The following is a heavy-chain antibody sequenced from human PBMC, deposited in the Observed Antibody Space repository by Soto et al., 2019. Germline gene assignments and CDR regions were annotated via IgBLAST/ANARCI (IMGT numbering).Heavy chain of an antibody. J-gene: IGHJ6*02. CDR1: GFTFSDYY. CDR2: ISSSSSYT. Sequence: GGSLRLSCAASGFTFSDYYMSWIRQAPGKGLEWVSYISSSSSYTNYADSVKGRFTISRDNAKNSLYLQMNSLRAEDTAVYYCARDFGAFGEQQLGLLMYYYYGMDVWGQGTTVTVSS. CDR3: ARDFGAFGEQQLGLLMYYYYGMDV. D-gene: IGHD6-13*01. V-gene: IGHV3-11*06.